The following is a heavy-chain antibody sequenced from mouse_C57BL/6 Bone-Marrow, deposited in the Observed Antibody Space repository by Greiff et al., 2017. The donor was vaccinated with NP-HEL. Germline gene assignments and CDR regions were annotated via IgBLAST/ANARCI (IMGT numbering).Heavy chain of an antibody. CDR3: ARSELCRNYELYVDV. Sequence: QVQLQQPGAELVMPGASVKLSCKASGYTFTSYWMHWVKQRPGQGLEWIGEIDPSDSYTNYNQKFKGKSTLTVDKSSSTAYMQLSSLTSEDSAVYDCARSELCRNYELYVDVWGTGTTVTVSS. CDR1: GYTFTSYW. J-gene: IGHJ1*03. V-gene: IGHV1-69*01. D-gene: IGHD2-1*01. CDR2: IDPSDSYT.